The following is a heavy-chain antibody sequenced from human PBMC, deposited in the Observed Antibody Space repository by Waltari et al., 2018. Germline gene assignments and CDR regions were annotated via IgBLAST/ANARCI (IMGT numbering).Heavy chain of an antibody. CDR1: GGTFSSYA. D-gene: IGHD2-15*01. J-gene: IGHJ3*02. CDR2: IIACVGKA. Sequence: QVQLVQSGAEVKKPGSSVKVSCKASGGTFSSYAISWVRQAPGQGLEWMGWIIACVGKANYGQKFQGRVTITACGSTGTAYLEPSSLRSEDTAGDCCAGGRPEGWGDAFDIWGQGTMVTVSS. V-gene: IGHV1-69*11. CDR3: AGGRPEGWGDAFDI.